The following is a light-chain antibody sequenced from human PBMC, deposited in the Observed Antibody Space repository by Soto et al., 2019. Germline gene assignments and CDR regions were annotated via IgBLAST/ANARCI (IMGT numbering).Light chain of an antibody. CDR1: QSVTGSY. V-gene: IGKV3-20*01. J-gene: IGKJ4*01. CDR2: GAS. Sequence: EIAMTQSPGTLSLSPGERATLACGASQSVTGSYLAWYQQKPGQAPRLLIYGASSRATGIPARFSGSGSGTDFTLTISRLEPEDFAVYYCQQYATSPKLSFGGGTKVEIK. CDR3: QQYATSPKLS.